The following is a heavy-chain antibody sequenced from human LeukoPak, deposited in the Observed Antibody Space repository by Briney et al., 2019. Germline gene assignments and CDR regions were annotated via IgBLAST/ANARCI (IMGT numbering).Heavy chain of an antibody. J-gene: IGHJ6*02. V-gene: IGHV4-4*07. Sequence: SETLSLTCTVSGGSISSYYWSWIRQPAGKGLEWIGRIYTSGSTNYNPSLKSRVTMSVDTSKNQFSLKLSSVTAADTAVYYCARDLEWELLLGDYYYGMDVWGQGTTVTVSS. CDR3: ARDLEWELLLGDYYYGMDV. CDR2: IYTSGST. CDR1: GGSISSYY. D-gene: IGHD1-26*01.